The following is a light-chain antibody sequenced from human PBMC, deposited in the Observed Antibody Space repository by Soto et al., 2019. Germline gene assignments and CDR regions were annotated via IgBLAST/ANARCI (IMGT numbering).Light chain of an antibody. J-gene: IGKJ1*01. CDR3: QQYGFTPRT. Sequence: EIVLTQSPGTLSLSPGERATLSCRASEIISRSYVAWYQQRPGQPPRLLTYGASSRAPGVSDRFSGGGSGTDYTLNIIRLEAEDFAVYYCQQYGFTPRTFGKGTRVEIK. CDR1: EIISRSY. CDR2: GAS. V-gene: IGKV3-20*01.